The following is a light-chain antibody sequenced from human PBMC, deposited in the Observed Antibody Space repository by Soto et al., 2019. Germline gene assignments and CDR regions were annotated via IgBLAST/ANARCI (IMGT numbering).Light chain of an antibody. Sequence: QSPGTLSLSPGERATLSCRASQSITNNYLAWSQQKPGRAHRLLIYGASSRATGIPDRFSSSGSGTDFTLTISRLEPEDFAMYYCQQYGYLVTFGGGTKVDIK. CDR1: QSITNNY. CDR3: QQYGYLVT. V-gene: IGKV3-20*01. J-gene: IGKJ4*01. CDR2: GAS.